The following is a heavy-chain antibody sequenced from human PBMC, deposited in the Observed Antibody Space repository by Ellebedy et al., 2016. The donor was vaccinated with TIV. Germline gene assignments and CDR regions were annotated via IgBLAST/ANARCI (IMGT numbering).Heavy chain of an antibody. D-gene: IGHD6-19*01. V-gene: IGHV2-70*11. Sequence: SGPTLVKPTQTLTLTCTFSGFSLSTTRVSVSWIRQPPGKALEWLARIDWDDDKYFNTSLRTRLTISKDTSKNQVVLTMTNMDPVDTATYHCARTDGSGWAFDSWGQGTLVTVSS. CDR3: ARTDGSGWAFDS. CDR2: IDWDDDK. J-gene: IGHJ4*02. CDR1: GFSLSTTRVS.